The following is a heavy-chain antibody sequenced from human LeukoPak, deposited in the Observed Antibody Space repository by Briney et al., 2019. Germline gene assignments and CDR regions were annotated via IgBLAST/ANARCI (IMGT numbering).Heavy chain of an antibody. Sequence: GSSVTVSCKASGYTFTSYYMHWARQAPGQGLERMGIINPSGGSTSYAQKFQGRVTMTRDTSTSTVYMELSSLRSEDTAVYYCARAEGGYDAFDIWGQGTMVTVSS. J-gene: IGHJ3*02. D-gene: IGHD3-16*01. CDR3: ARAEGGYDAFDI. V-gene: IGHV1-46*01. CDR1: GYTFTSYY. CDR2: INPSGGST.